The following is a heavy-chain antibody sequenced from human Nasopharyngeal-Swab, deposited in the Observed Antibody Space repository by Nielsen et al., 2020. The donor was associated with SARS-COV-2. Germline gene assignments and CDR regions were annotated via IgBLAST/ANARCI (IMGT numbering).Heavy chain of an antibody. CDR2: IYSGGST. CDR1: GFTVSSNY. CDR3: ARDRGGYGDCVDY. D-gene: IGHD4-17*01. V-gene: IGHV3-66*02. J-gene: IGHJ4*02. Sequence: GESLKISCAASGFTVSSNYMSWVRQAPGKGLEWVSVIYSGGSTYYADSVKGRFTISRDNSKNTLYLQMNSLRAEDTAVYYCARDRGGYGDCVDYWGQGTLVTVSS.